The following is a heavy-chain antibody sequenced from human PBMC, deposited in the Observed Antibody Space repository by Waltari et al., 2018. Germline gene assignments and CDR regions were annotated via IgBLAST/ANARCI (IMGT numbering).Heavy chain of an antibody. D-gene: IGHD2-15*01. J-gene: IGHJ6*03. Sequence: EVQVVETGGGLIQPGGSLRLSCAPSGFTVSNNYMSWVRQAPGKGWEWVLVIYSGGSTYYADSVKGRFTISRDNSKNTLYLQINSLRVEDTAVYHCVTHDHDSTNFFYYYMDVWGKGTTVTVSS. CDR2: IYSGGST. CDR1: GFTVSNNY. CDR3: VTHDHDSTNFFYYYMDV. V-gene: IGHV3-53*02.